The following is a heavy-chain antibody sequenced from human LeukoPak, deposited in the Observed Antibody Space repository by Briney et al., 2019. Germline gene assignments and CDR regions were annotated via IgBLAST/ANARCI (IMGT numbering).Heavy chain of an antibody. Sequence: SQTLSLTCTVSGGSISSGTYYWSWIRQLAGKGLEWIGRIYTSGSTNYNPSLKSRVTISVDTSKNQFSLRLNSVTAADTAVYYCARGRDGYNFLNRGEYYYFDYWGQGTLVTVSS. D-gene: IGHD5-24*01. V-gene: IGHV4-61*02. CDR2: IYTSGST. CDR3: ARGRDGYNFLNRGEYYYFDY. CDR1: GGSISSGTYY. J-gene: IGHJ4*02.